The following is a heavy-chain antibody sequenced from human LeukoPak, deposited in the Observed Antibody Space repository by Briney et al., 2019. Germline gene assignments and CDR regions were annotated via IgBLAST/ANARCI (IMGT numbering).Heavy chain of an antibody. CDR2: ISYDGSNK. CDR1: GFTFSSYA. D-gene: IGHD5-18*01. V-gene: IGHV3-30-3*01. J-gene: IGHJ6*02. Sequence: GGSLRLSCAASGFTFSSYAMHWVRQAPGKGLEWVAVISYDGSNKYYADSVKGRFTISRDNSKNTLYLQMNSLRAEDTAVYYCAKDTGGYSYGPSPYYYYGMDVWGQGTTVTVSS. CDR3: AKDTGGYSYGPSPYYYYGMDV.